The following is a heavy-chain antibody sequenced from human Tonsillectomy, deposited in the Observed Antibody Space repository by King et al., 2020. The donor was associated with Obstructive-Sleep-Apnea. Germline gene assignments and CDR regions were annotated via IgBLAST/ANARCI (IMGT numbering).Heavy chain of an antibody. V-gene: IGHV3-48*04. CDR1: GFTFSSYT. D-gene: IGHD3-16*01. CDR2: ISGSGSTI. CDR3: ATGPDYGSGYFDY. J-gene: IGHJ4*02. Sequence: VQLVESGGGLVQPGGSLRLSCAASGFTFSSYTMNWVRQAPGRGLEWVSYISGSGSTIYYADSVKGRFTISRENAKNSLYLQMNSLRAEDTAVYYCATGPDYGSGYFDYWGQGTLVTVSS.